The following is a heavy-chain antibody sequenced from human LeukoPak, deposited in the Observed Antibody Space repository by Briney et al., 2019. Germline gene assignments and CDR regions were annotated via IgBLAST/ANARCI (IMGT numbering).Heavy chain of an antibody. Sequence: AGGSLRLSCAASGFTFSSYSMNWVRQAPGKGLEWVSSISSSSSYIYYADSVKGRFTISRDNAKNSLYLQVNSLRAEDTAVYYCARDSLLLYVDTAMVPLDYWGQGTLVTVSS. CDR2: ISSSSSYI. CDR1: GFTFSSYS. D-gene: IGHD5-18*01. V-gene: IGHV3-21*01. J-gene: IGHJ4*02. CDR3: ARDSLLLYVDTAMVPLDY.